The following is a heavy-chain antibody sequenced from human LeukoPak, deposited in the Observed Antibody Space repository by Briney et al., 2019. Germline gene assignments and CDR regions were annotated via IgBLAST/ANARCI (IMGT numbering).Heavy chain of an antibody. D-gene: IGHD4-23*01. J-gene: IGHJ4*02. CDR3: ARGDYGGKVSPGGSVDY. Sequence: GGSLRLSCAASGFTFSSNGKSWVRQAPGKGPEWVSGISWNSGSIGYADSVKGRFTISRDNAKNSLYLQMNSLRAEDTALYYCARGDYGGKVSPGGSVDYWGQGTLVTVSS. CDR1: GFTFSSNG. CDR2: ISWNSGSI. V-gene: IGHV3-20*04.